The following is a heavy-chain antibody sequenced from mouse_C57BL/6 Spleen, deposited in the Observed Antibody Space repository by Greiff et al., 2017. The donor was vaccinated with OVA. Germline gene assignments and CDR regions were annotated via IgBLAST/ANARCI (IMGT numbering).Heavy chain of an antibody. CDR3: ANSNYEDYFDY. CDR2: IYPGDGDT. J-gene: IGHJ2*01. Sequence: QVQLQQSGPELVKPGASVKISCKASGYAFSSSWMNWVKQRPGKGLEWIGRIYPGDGDTNYNGKFKGKATLTADKSSSTAYMQLSSLTSEDSAVYFCANSNYEDYFDYWGKGTTLTVSS. V-gene: IGHV1-82*01. D-gene: IGHD2-5*01. CDR1: GYAFSSSW.